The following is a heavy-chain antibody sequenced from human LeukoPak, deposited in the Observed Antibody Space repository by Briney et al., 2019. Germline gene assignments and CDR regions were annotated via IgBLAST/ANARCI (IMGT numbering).Heavy chain of an antibody. V-gene: IGHV4-39*01. CDR2: IYYSGST. CDR3: ARAREGYDFWSGFKAWFDP. Sequence: SETLSLTCTVSGGSISSSSYYWGWIRQPPGKGLEWIGSIYYSGSTYYNPSLKSRVTISVDTSKNQFSLKLSSVTPADTAVYYCARAREGYDFWSGFKAWFDPWGQGTLVTVSS. D-gene: IGHD3-3*01. J-gene: IGHJ5*02. CDR1: GGSISSSSYY.